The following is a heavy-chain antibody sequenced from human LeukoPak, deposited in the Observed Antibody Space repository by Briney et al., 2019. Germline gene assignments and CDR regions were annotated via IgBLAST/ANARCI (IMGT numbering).Heavy chain of an antibody. V-gene: IGHV4-38-2*02. CDR1: GYSISSGYY. CDR2: IYHSGST. D-gene: IGHD3-22*01. Sequence: SETLSLTCTVSGYSISSGYYWGWIRQPPGKGLEWIGSIYHSGSTYYNPSLKSRVTISVDTSKNQSSLKLSSVTAADTAVYFCARGPYSYDGSGAFDIWGQGTMVAVSS. CDR3: ARGPYSYDGSGAFDI. J-gene: IGHJ3*02.